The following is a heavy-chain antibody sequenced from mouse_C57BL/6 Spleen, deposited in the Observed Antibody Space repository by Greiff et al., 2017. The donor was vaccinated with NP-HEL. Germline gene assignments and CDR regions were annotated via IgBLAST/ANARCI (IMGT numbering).Heavy chain of an antibody. V-gene: IGHV1-76*01. CDR1: GYTFTDYY. Sequence: VKLMESGAELVRPGASVKLSCKASGYTFTDYYINWVKQRPGQGLEWIARIYPGSGNTYYNEKFKGKATLTAEKSSSTAYMQLSSLTSEDSAVYFCAMGYDEGFAYWGQGTLVTVSA. D-gene: IGHD2-2*01. J-gene: IGHJ3*01. CDR2: IYPGSGNT. CDR3: AMGYDEGFAY.